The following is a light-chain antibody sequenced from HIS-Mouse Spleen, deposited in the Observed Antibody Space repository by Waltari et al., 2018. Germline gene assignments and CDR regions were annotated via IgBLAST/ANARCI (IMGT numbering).Light chain of an antibody. CDR2: DVS. J-gene: IGLJ1*01. Sequence: QSALTHPASVSGSPGQSITTPCPGTSSAVGGYTYVSWYQQHLGKAPKLMIYDVSNRPSGVSNRFSGSKSGNTASLTISGLQAEDEADYYCSSYTSSSTLRYVFGTGTKVTVL. CDR1: SSAVGGYTY. V-gene: IGLV2-14*03. CDR3: SSYTSSSTLRYV.